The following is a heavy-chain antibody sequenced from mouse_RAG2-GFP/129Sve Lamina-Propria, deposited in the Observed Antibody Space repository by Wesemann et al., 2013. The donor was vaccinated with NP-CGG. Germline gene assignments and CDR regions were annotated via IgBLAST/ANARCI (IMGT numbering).Heavy chain of an antibody. J-gene: IGHJ1*03. CDR1: GIDFSRYW. CDR2: INPDSSTI. Sequence: EVKLLQSGGGLVQPGGSLKLSCAASGIDFSRYWMSWVRRAPGKGLEWIGEINPDSSTINYAPSLKDKFIISRDNAKNTLYLQMSKVRSEDTALYYCARDYSNYNWYFDVWGTGTTVTVSS. CDR3: ARDYSNYNWYFDV. D-gene: IGHD2-5*01. V-gene: IGHV4-1*01.